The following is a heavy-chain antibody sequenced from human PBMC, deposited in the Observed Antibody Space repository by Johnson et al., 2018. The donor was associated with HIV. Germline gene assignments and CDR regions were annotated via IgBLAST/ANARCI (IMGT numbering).Heavy chain of an antibody. V-gene: IGHV3-30-3*01. D-gene: IGHD3-3*01. CDR1: GFTFSSYA. CDR2: ISYDGSNK. J-gene: IGHJ3*02. Sequence: QVQLVESEGGVVQPGRSLRLSCAASGFTFSSYAMHWVRQAPGKGLEWVAVISYDGSNKYYADYVKGRFTISRDNSKNTLYLQMNSLRAEDTAVYYCAKDLTQFLEWLYDAFDIWGQGTMVTVSS. CDR3: AKDLTQFLEWLYDAFDI.